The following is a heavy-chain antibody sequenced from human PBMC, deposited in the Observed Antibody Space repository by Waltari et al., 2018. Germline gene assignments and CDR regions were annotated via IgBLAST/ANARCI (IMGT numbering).Heavy chain of an antibody. Sequence: VQLVESGGGVVQPGRSLRLSCAASGFPFRDYPIFWVRQAPGKGLEWVAFISYDGDKKYYTDSVKGRFTISRDNSKNTLYLQMNRLRAEDRAMYFCARDPHSSGYYPYFDYWGQGTLVTVSS. CDR3: ARDPHSSGYYPYFDY. J-gene: IGHJ4*02. CDR2: ISYDGDKK. V-gene: IGHV3-30*04. D-gene: IGHD3-22*01. CDR1: GFPFRDYP.